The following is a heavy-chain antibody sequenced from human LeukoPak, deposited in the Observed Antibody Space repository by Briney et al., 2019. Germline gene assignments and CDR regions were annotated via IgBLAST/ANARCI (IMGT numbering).Heavy chain of an antibody. CDR2: IWSDGSNE. J-gene: IGHJ4*02. Sequence: PGGSLRLSCAASGFTFSHFGMHGVRQAPGKGLEGVAVIWSDGSNEYYADSVKGRFTISRDNSENTVSLQMNSLRDEDTAVYYCAKDAQRGFDYSNSLEYWGQGTLVTVSS. CDR3: AKDAQRGFDYSNSLEY. V-gene: IGHV3-33*06. D-gene: IGHD4-11*01. CDR1: GFTFSHFG.